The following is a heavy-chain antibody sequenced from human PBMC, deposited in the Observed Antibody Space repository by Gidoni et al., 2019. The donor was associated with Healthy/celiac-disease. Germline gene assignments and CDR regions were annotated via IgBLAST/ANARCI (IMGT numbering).Heavy chain of an antibody. Sequence: EVQLVESGEGLVQPGGSLRLSGAASGFTFSSYSMTWVSQAQGKGLECVSYMSSSSSTRHYADSVKGRFIISRDNVNISLYLQMNSLRDDDTAVYYCARVEKEYYDFFSCSPGDFDYWGQGTLVTVSS. CDR2: MSSSSSTR. V-gene: IGHV3-48*02. CDR3: ARVEKEYYDFFSCSPGDFDY. D-gene: IGHD3-3*01. J-gene: IGHJ4*02. CDR1: GFTFSSYS.